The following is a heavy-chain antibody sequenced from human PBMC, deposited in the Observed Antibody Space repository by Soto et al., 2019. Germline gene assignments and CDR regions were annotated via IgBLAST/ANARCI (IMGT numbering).Heavy chain of an antibody. J-gene: IGHJ6*02. CDR2: TYYRSKWYN. D-gene: IGHD6-19*01. V-gene: IGHV6-1*01. CDR1: GDSVSSNSAA. CDR3: ARDRVSSSGWYYYYYGMDV. Sequence: QVQLQQSGPGLVKPSQTLSLTCAISGDSVSSNSAAWNWIRQSPSRGLEWLGRTYYRSKWYNDYAVSVKSRITINPDTSKNQFSLQLNSVTPEDTAVYYCARDRVSSSGWYYYYYGMDVWGQGTTVTVSS.